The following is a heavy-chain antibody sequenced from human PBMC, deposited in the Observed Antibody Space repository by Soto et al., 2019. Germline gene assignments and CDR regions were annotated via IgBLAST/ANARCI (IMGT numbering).Heavy chain of an antibody. CDR3: ASSGIVGRAVNTWFDP. CDR1: AGSITTSY. J-gene: IGHJ5*02. D-gene: IGHD3-22*01. CDR2: ISYRGST. Sequence: SETLCLTCTFSAGSITTSYWSWIRQPLGKALEWIGYISYRGSTNYNPSLKSRLTISIDTSKSQISLKLTSMTTADTAVYYCASSGIVGRAVNTWFDPWGQGTLVTVSS. V-gene: IGHV4-59*01.